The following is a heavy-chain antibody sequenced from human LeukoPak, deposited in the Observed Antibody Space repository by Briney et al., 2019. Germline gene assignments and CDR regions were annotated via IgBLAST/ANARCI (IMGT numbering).Heavy chain of an antibody. V-gene: IGHV1-3*01. CDR1: GYTFTTYA. D-gene: IGHD2-15*01. CDR2: INASTAYT. J-gene: IGHJ4*02. Sequence: GASVKVSCKASGYTFTTYAMHWVRQAPGQRLEWMGWINASTAYTKYSQKFQGRVTFTRDTSASTAYMELSSLRSEDTAVYYCAREYCSGGSCYPWSYWGQGTLVTVSS. CDR3: AREYCSGGSCYPWSY.